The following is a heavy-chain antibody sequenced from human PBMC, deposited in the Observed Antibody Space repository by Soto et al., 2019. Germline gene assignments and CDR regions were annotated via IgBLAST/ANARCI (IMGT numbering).Heavy chain of an antibody. CDR1: GYTFTSYD. CDR2: MNPNSGNT. D-gene: IGHD2-15*01. CDR3: PRGPQDILDP. J-gene: IGHJ5*02. Sequence: QVQLVQSGAEVKKPGASVKVSCKASGYTFTSYDINWVRQATGQGLEWMGWMNPNSGNTGFAQKFQGRVTMTRNTPLTKANRGLATPGSEETPLNYGPRGPQDILDPWGQGPLSPSPQ. V-gene: IGHV1-8*01.